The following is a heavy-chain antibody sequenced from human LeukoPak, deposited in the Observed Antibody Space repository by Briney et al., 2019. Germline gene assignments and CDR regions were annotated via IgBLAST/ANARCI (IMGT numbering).Heavy chain of an antibody. D-gene: IGHD3-10*01. Sequence: GASVKVSCKASGYTFTSYDINWVRQATGQGLEWMGWMNPNSGNTNYAQKLQGRVTMTEDTSTDTAYMELSSLRSEDTAVYYCATVNMVRGVSIFDYWGQGTLVTVSS. V-gene: IGHV1-8*01. CDR1: GYTFTSYD. J-gene: IGHJ4*02. CDR2: MNPNSGNT. CDR3: ATVNMVRGVSIFDY.